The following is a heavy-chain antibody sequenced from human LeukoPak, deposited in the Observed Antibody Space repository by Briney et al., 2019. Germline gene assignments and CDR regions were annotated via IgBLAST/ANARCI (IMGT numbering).Heavy chain of an antibody. Sequence: ASVKVSCKASGYTFTDYYIHWVRQAPGQGLEWMGWINPNSGGTNSAQKFQGRVIMTRDTSIGAAYMELSRLGTDDTAVYYCARVRDYYDASATLDPWGQGTLVTVSS. D-gene: IGHD3-22*01. V-gene: IGHV1-2*02. CDR2: INPNSGGT. CDR3: ARVRDYYDASATLDP. J-gene: IGHJ5*02. CDR1: GYTFTDYY.